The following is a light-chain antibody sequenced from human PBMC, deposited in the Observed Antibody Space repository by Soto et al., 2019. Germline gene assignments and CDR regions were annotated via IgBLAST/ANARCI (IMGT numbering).Light chain of an antibody. CDR1: QSVSSN. J-gene: IGKJ3*01. CDR2: GAS. Sequence: EIVMTQSPATLSVSPGERATLCCRASQSVSSNLAWYQQKPGQAPRLLIYGASTRATGIPARFSGSRSGTEFTLTISSLQSEDFAVYYCQQYNNWPPWTFGPGTKVDIK. CDR3: QQYNNWPPWT. V-gene: IGKV3-15*01.